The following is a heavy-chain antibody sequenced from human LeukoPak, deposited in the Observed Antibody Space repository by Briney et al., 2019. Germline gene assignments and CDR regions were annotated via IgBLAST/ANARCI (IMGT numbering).Heavy chain of an antibody. J-gene: IGHJ4*02. CDR2: ISTYNGNT. D-gene: IGHD6-13*01. CDR1: GYTFTSYG. CDR3: ARGIVSLQGVRVELKTPGIAAAGTLGEGYYFDY. V-gene: IGHV1-18*01. Sequence: ASVKVSCKASGYTFTSYGISWVRQAPGQGLEWMGWISTYNGNTNYAQKLQGRVTTTTDTSTSTAYMEVRSLRSDDTAVYYCARGIVSLQGVRVELKTPGIAAAGTLGEGYYFDYWGQGTLVTVSS.